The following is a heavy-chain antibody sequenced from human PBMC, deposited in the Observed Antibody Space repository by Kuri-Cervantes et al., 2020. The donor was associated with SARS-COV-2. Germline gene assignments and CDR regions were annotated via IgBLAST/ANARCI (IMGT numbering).Heavy chain of an antibody. CDR1: GGTFSSYA. V-gene: IGHV1-69*13. J-gene: IGHJ4*02. CDR2: IIPIFGTA. Sequence: SVKVSCKASGGTFSSYAISWVRQAPGQGLEWMGGIIPIFGTANYAQKFQGRVTITADESTSTAYMELSSLRFEDTAVYFCARDVGYGGTSELDITYFDYWGQGTLVTVSS. D-gene: IGHD4-23*01. CDR3: ARDVGYGGTSELDITYFDY.